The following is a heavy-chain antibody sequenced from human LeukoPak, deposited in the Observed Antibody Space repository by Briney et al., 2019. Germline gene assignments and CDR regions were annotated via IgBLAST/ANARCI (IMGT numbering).Heavy chain of an antibody. CDR3: ARRPPGIFGVVTTPYNWFDP. CDR1: GYTFTGYH. CDR2: INPNSGGT. V-gene: IGHV1-2*04. D-gene: IGHD3-3*01. J-gene: IGHJ5*02. Sequence: ASVKVSCKASGYTFTGYHMHWVRQAPGQGLEWMGWINPNSGGTNYAQKFQGWVTMTRDTSISTAYMELSRLRSDDTAVYYCARRPPGIFGVVTTPYNWFDPWGQGTLVTVSS.